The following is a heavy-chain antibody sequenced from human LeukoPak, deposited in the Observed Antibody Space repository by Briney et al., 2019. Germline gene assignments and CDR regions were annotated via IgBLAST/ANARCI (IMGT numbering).Heavy chain of an antibody. V-gene: IGHV3-64D*06. Sequence: QPGRSLRLSCSASGFSFSLYAMHWVRQVPGKGLEHVSAISDTGGSTFYLDSVQGRFSITRDDSKNTLSLQMNSLRPDDTAPYYCVKDSRGSGRGGDFDYWGQGTLVTVSS. CDR2: ISDTGGST. CDR3: VKDSRGSGRGGDFDY. J-gene: IGHJ4*02. D-gene: IGHD3-10*01. CDR1: GFSFSLYA.